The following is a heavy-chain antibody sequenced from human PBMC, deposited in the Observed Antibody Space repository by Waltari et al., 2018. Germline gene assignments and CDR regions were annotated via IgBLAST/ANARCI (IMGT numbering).Heavy chain of an antibody. CDR2: INFSGGNT. J-gene: IGHJ4*02. D-gene: IGHD3-10*01. V-gene: IGHV3-23*01. CDR3: ARVNRESLIRGATIDS. CDR1: GFNFRTYS. Sequence: EVQLLESGGAFVRPGGSLRIPCAASGFNFRTYSLLWVRQAPGKGLEWVASINFSGGNTVYADSVKGRSNIARDNSKNTLSIQLDSLRLDDTAVYFCARVNRESLIRGATIDSWGQGTRVTVSS.